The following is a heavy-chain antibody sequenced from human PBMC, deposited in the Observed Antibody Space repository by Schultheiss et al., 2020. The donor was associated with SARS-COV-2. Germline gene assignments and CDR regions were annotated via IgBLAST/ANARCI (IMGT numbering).Heavy chain of an antibody. D-gene: IGHD3-16*02. CDR1: GFTFDDYA. V-gene: IGHV3-23*01. Sequence: GGSLRLSCAASGFTFDDYAMHWVRQAPGKGLEWVSAISGSGGSTYYADSVKGRFTISRDNSKNTLYLQMNSLRAEDTAVYYCAKHMITFGGVIALDFDYWGQGTLVTVSS. J-gene: IGHJ4*02. CDR3: AKHMITFGGVIALDFDY. CDR2: ISGSGGST.